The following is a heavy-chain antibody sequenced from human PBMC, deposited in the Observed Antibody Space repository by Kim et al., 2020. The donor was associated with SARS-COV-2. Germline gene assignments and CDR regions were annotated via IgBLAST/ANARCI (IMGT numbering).Heavy chain of an antibody. D-gene: IGHD3-3*01. J-gene: IGHJ4*02. CDR2: ISYDGSNK. V-gene: IGHV3-30*18. Sequence: GGSLRLSCAASGFTFSSYGMHWVRQAPGKGLEWVAVISYDGSNKYYADSVKGRFTISRDNSKNTLYLQMNSLRAEDTAVYYCAKAKGILEWLFPDYWGQG. CDR1: GFTFSSYG. CDR3: AKAKGILEWLFPDY.